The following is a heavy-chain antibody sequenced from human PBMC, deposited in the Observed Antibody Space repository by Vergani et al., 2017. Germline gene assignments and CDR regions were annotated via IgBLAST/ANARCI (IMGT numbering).Heavy chain of an antibody. Sequence: QVQLQESGPGLVKPSQTLSLTCTVSGGSISSGGYYWSWIRPHPGKGLEWIGYIYYSGSTYYNPSLKSRVTISVDTSKNQFSLKLSSVTAADTAVYYCARDARLGYGDYGGVFDYWGQGTLVTVSS. CDR3: ARDARLGYGDYGGVFDY. V-gene: IGHV4-31*03. J-gene: IGHJ4*02. CDR2: IYYSGST. D-gene: IGHD4-17*01. CDR1: GGSISSGGYY.